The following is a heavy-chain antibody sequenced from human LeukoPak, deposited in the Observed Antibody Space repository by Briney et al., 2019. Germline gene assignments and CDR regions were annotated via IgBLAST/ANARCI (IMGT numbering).Heavy chain of an antibody. Sequence: GGSLRLSCAASGFTVSSNYMSWVRQAPGKGLEWVSVVYSGGSTYYADSVKGRFTISRDNSKSTLYIQMNSLRAEDTAVYYCARAKPKNMVRGLIMRRESRYYFDYWGQGTLVTVSS. CDR3: ARAKPKNMVRGLIMRRESRYYFDY. CDR1: GFTVSSNY. J-gene: IGHJ4*02. D-gene: IGHD3-10*01. CDR2: VYSGGST. V-gene: IGHV3-53*01.